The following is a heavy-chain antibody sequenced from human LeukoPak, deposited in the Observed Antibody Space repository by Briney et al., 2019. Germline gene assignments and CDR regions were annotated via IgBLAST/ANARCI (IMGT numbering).Heavy chain of an antibody. D-gene: IGHD4-17*01. Sequence: GGSLRLSCAASGFTFSSYAMSWVRQAPGKGLEWVAVISYDGSNKYYADSVKGRFTISRDNSKSTLYLQMNSLRAEDTAVYYCAKDSSTYGDYGDNWFDPWGQGTLVTVSS. CDR2: ISYDGSNK. J-gene: IGHJ5*02. CDR3: AKDSSTYGDYGDNWFDP. V-gene: IGHV3-30*18. CDR1: GFTFSSYA.